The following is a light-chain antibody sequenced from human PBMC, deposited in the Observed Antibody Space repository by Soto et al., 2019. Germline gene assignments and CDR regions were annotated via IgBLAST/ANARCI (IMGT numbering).Light chain of an antibody. Sequence: IVLTHAPGTLSSSPGGRAAVSCRAGQSVSSSYLAWYQQKPGQAPRLLIYGASSRATGIPDRFSGSGSGTDFTHTISRLEPEDFAVYYCQQYGSSPRTFGQGTKVDIK. CDR2: GAS. CDR1: QSVSSSY. J-gene: IGKJ1*01. V-gene: IGKV3-20*01. CDR3: QQYGSSPRT.